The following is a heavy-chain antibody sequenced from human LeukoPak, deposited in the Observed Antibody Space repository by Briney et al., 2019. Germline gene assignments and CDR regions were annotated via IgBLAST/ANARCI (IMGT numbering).Heavy chain of an antibody. D-gene: IGHD1-7*01. J-gene: IGHJ6*03. V-gene: IGHV4-59*01. Sequence: SETLSLTCTVSGGSISSYYWNWIRQPPGKGLEWIGYIYYSGSTNYHPSLKSRVTISVDTSKNQFSLKMNSVTAADTAVYYCARGRAALGTYYFMDVWGKGTTVTVPS. CDR3: ARGRAALGTYYFMDV. CDR2: IYYSGST. CDR1: GGSISSYY.